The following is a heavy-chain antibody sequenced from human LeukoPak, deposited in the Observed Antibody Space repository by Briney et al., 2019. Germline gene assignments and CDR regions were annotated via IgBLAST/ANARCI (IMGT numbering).Heavy chain of an antibody. CDR3: ARDPSFGVVPRFDY. CDR2: IWYDGSKK. CDR1: GFTFSSYG. V-gene: IGHV3-33*01. Sequence: GGSLRLSCAASGFTFSSYGMHWVRQAPGKGLEWVAVIWYDGSKKYYVDSVKGRFTISRGNSKNTLYLQMNSLRAEDTAVYYCARDPSFGVVPRFDYWGQGTLVTVSS. J-gene: IGHJ4*02. D-gene: IGHD3-3*01.